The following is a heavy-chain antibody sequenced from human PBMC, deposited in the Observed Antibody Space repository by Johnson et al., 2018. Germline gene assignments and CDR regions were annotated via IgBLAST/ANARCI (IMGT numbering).Heavy chain of an antibody. J-gene: IGHJ6*03. CDR3: ARDYKQWLTAAGGFYYFYMDV. Sequence: QVQLQESGPGLVKPSETLSLICTVSGDSIRSYYWSWIRQPPGKGLEWIGFIYYSGSPNYNPSLKSRVTISVDTSKNPFSLKLTSVTAADTAVYSCARDYKQWLTAAGGFYYFYMDVWGKGTTVTVSS. CDR2: IYYSGSP. CDR1: GDSIRSYY. V-gene: IGHV4-59*01. D-gene: IGHD6-19*01.